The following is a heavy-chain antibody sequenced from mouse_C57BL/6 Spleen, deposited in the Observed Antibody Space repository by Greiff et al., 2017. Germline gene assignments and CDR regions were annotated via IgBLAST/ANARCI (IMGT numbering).Heavy chain of an antibody. CDR1: GYTFTDYE. CDR3: TSLRDWYFDV. V-gene: IGHV1-15*01. D-gene: IGHD1-1*01. CDR2: IDPETGGT. Sequence: VQLQQSGAELVRPGASVTLSCKASGYTFTDYEMHWVKQTPVHGLEWIGAIDPETGGTAYNQKFKGKAILTADKSSSTAYLELRSLTSEDSAVYYCTSLRDWYFDVWGTGTTVTVSS. J-gene: IGHJ1*03.